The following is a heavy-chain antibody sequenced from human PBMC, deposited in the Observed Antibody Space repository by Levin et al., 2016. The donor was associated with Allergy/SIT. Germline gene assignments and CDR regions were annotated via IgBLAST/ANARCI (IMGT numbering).Heavy chain of an antibody. CDR3: ARGNGCTNGVCQAYYYYYYYMDV. CDR1: GYTFTSYY. V-gene: IGHV1-46*01. D-gene: IGHD2-8*01. Sequence: ASVKVSCKASGYTFTSYYMHWVRQAPGQGLEWMGIINPSGGSTSYAQKFQGRVTMTRDTSTSTVYMELSSLRSEDTAVYYCARGNGCTNGVCQAYYYYYYYMDVWGKGTTVTVSS. CDR2: INPSGGST. J-gene: IGHJ6*03.